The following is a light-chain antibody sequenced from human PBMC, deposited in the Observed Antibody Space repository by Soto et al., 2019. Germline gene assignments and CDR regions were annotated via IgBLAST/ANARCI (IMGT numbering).Light chain of an antibody. CDR3: QQRSNWPIP. Sequence: ESLLMHSPGTLSLSPGESATLSCSATQDVLNTYLAWFQQKPGQAPRLLISGISTRATGIPDRFSGSGSGTDFTLTISSLEPEDFAVYYCQQRSNWPIPFGQGTRLEI. J-gene: IGKJ5*01. CDR2: GIS. CDR1: QDVLNTY. V-gene: IGKV3D-20*02.